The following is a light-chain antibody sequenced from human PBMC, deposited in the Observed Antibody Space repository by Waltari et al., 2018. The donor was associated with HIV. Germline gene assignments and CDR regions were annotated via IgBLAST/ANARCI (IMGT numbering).Light chain of an antibody. J-gene: IGLJ1*01. CDR3: QSYDSSLSGSFV. CDR1: SPNIGAGYD. V-gene: IGLV1-40*01. Sequence: QSVLTQPPSVSGAPGPRVTISCTGSSPNIGAGYDVHWFQQLPGTAPKLLIYADDNRPSGVPDRFSGSKSGTSASLAITGLQAEDEADYYCQSYDSSLSGSFVFGTGTKVTVL. CDR2: ADD.